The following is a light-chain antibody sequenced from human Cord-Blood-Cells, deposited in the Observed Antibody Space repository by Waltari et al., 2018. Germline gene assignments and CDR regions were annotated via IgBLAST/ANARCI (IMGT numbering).Light chain of an antibody. V-gene: IGKV1-39*01. J-gene: IGKJ1*01. CDR2: AAS. Sequence: DIQMTQSPSSLSASVGDRVTITCRASQSISSDLNWYQQKPGKAPKLLIYAASSLQSGVPSRFSGSESETDFTLTISSLQPEDFATYYCQQSYSTPPFGQGTKVEIK. CDR1: QSISSD. CDR3: QQSYSTPP.